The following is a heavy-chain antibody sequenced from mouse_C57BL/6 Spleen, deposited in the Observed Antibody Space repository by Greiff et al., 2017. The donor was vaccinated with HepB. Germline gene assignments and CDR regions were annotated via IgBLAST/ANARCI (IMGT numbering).Heavy chain of an antibody. J-gene: IGHJ2*01. CDR1: GYTFTSYW. CDR3: ARSTVLDY. Sequence: QVQLKQSGAELVKPGASVKLSCKASGYTFTSYWMQWVKQRPGQGLEWIGEIDPSDSYTNYNQKFKGKATLTVDTSSSTAYMQLSSLTSEDSAVYYCARSTVLDYWGQGTTLTVSS. CDR2: IDPSDSYT. V-gene: IGHV1-50*01. D-gene: IGHD1-1*01.